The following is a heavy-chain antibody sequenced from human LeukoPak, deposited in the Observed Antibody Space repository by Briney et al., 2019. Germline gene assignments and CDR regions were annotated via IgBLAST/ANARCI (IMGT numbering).Heavy chain of an antibody. Sequence: GGSLRLSCAASGFTLSDHYMDWVRQAPGKGLEWVGRSRNKGNSYTTEYAASVKGRFTISRDDSENSLYLQMNSLKIEDTAVYYCARGNLAQDDYWGQGTLVTVSS. CDR2: SRNKGNSYTT. CDR1: GFTLSDHY. D-gene: IGHD3-3*02. V-gene: IGHV3-72*01. CDR3: ARGNLAQDDY. J-gene: IGHJ4*02.